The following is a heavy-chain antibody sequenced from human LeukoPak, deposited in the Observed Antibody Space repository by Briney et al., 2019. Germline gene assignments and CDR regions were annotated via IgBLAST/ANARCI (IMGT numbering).Heavy chain of an antibody. CDR3: ARRTYCSGGSCYSTSINWFDP. Sequence: GESLKISCKGSGYSFTSYWIGWVRQMPGKGLEWMGTIYPGDSDTRYSPSFQGQVTISADKSISTAHLQWSSLKASDTAMYYCARRTYCSGGSCYSTSINWFDPWGQGTLVTVSS. J-gene: IGHJ5*02. D-gene: IGHD2-15*01. V-gene: IGHV5-51*01. CDR1: GYSFTSYW. CDR2: IYPGDSDT.